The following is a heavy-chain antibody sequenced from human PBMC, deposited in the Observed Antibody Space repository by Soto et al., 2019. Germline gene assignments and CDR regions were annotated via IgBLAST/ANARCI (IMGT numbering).Heavy chain of an antibody. Sequence: QVQLVQSGAEVKKPGSSVKVSCKASGGTFSSYTISWVRQAPGQGLEWMGRIIPILGIANYAQKFKGRVTITADKSTSTAYRELSSLRSEDTAVYYCARFRGSYGMDVWGQGTTVTVSS. D-gene: IGHD3-10*01. J-gene: IGHJ6*02. CDR1: GGTFSSYT. CDR2: IIPILGIA. CDR3: ARFRGSYGMDV. V-gene: IGHV1-69*02.